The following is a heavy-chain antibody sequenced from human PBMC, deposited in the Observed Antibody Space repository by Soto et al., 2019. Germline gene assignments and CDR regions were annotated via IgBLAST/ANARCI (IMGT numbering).Heavy chain of an antibody. CDR1: GFTVSSNY. D-gene: IGHD3-9*01. Sequence: EVQLVETGGGLIQPGGSLRLSCAASGFTVSSNYMSWVRQAPGKGLEWVSVIYSGGSTYYADSVKGRFTISRDNSKNTLYLQMNSLRAEDTAVYYCARDRVDRRYGMDVWGQGTTVTVSS. V-gene: IGHV3-53*02. CDR2: IYSGGST. CDR3: ARDRVDRRYGMDV. J-gene: IGHJ6*02.